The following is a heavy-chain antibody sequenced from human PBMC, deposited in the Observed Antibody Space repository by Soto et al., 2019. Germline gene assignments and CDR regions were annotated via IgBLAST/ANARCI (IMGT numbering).Heavy chain of an antibody. CDR2: IIPIFGTA. CDR3: ARHVPAAGYYYGMDV. V-gene: IGHV1-69*12. CDR1: GGTFSSYA. D-gene: IGHD2-2*01. Sequence: QVQLVQSGAEVKKPGSSVKVSCKASGGTFSSYAISWVRQAPGQGLEWMGGIIPIFGTANYAQKSQGRVTITADESTSTAYMELSSPRSEYTAVYYCARHVPAAGYYYGMDVWGQGTTVTVSS. J-gene: IGHJ6*02.